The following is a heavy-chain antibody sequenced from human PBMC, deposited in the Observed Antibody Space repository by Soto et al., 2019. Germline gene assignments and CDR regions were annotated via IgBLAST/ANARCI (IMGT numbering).Heavy chain of an antibody. CDR2: IYSGGST. CDR1: GFTVSSNY. D-gene: IGHD6-19*01. J-gene: IGHJ4*02. Sequence: EVQLVESGGGLVQPGGSLRLSCAASGFTVSSNYMSWVRQAPGKGLEWVTVIYSGGSTYYADSVKGRFTIARHNSKHTLYLQMNSLRAEDTAVYYCAREGAGTDYWGQGTLVTVSS. V-gene: IGHV3-53*04. CDR3: AREGAGTDY.